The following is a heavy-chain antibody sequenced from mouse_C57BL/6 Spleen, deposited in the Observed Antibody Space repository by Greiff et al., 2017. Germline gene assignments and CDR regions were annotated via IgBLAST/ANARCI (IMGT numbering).Heavy chain of an antibody. V-gene: IGHV1-59*01. D-gene: IGHD2-5*01. CDR2: IDPSDSYT. Sequence: QVQLQQPGAELVRPGTSVKLSCKASGYTFTSYWMHWVKQRPGQGLEWIGVIDPSDSYTNYNQKFKGKATLTVDTSSSTAYMQLSSLTSEDSAVYYCARKAYYSNFYYYAMDYWGQRTSVTVSS. J-gene: IGHJ4*01. CDR1: GYTFTSYW. CDR3: ARKAYYSNFYYYAMDY.